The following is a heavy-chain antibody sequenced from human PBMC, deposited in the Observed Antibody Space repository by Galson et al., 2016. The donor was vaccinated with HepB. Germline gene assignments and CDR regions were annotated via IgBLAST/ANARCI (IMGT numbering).Heavy chain of an antibody. Sequence: SVKVSCKASGYTFTTYDVHWLRQGPGQRLEWMAWINPANGDTQFSQRFQGRVTIKRDTSATTAYMALSSLRSEDTAVYYCAVARSGWAHDAYDIWGQGTMVTVSS. CDR2: INPANGDT. V-gene: IGHV1-3*01. J-gene: IGHJ3*02. CDR1: GYTFTTYD. CDR3: AVARSGWAHDAYDI. D-gene: IGHD6-19*01.